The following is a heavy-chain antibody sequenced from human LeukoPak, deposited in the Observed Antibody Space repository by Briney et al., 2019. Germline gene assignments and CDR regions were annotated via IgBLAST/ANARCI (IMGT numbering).Heavy chain of an antibody. D-gene: IGHD3-22*01. V-gene: IGHV4-59*01. CDR3: AGHDSSGTYFQH. J-gene: IGHJ1*01. Sequence: PSETLSLTCTVSDDSINNYYWSWIRQPPGKGLEWIGYIYYSGSTNYNPSLKSRVTMSVDTSKNQFSLKLSSVTAADTAVYYCAGHDSSGTYFQHWGQGTLVTVSS. CDR1: DDSINNYY. CDR2: IYYSGST.